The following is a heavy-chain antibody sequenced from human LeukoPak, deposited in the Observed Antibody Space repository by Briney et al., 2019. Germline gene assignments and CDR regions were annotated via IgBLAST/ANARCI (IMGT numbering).Heavy chain of an antibody. D-gene: IGHD6-13*01. CDR3: ARMGYSSSWNPLYFDY. CDR1: GGSISSYY. CDR2: IYTSGST. V-gene: IGHV4-4*07. Sequence: SETLSLTCTVSGGSISSYYWSWIRQPAGKGLEWIGRIYTSGSTNYNPSLKSRVTMSVDTSKNQFSLKPSSVTAADTAVYYCARMGYSSSWNPLYFDYWAREPWSPSPQ. J-gene: IGHJ4*02.